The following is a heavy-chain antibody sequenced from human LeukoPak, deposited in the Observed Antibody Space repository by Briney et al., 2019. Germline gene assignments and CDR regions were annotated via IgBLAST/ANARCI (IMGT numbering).Heavy chain of an antibody. Sequence: ASVKVSCKVSGYTLTELSMHWVRQAPGTGLEWMGGFDPEDGETIYAQKFQGRVTMTEDTSTDTAYMELSSLRSEDTAVYYCATDLPGNDAFDIWGQGTMVTVSS. J-gene: IGHJ3*02. CDR1: GYTLTELS. CDR3: ATDLPGNDAFDI. D-gene: IGHD3-10*01. CDR2: FDPEDGET. V-gene: IGHV1-24*01.